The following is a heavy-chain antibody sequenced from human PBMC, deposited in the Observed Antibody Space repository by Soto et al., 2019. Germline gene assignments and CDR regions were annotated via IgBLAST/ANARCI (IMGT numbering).Heavy chain of an antibody. CDR3: ATFIVGATM. J-gene: IGHJ4*02. D-gene: IGHD1-26*01. CDR2: IYSGGST. V-gene: IGHV3-53*01. CDR1: GLTVSSNY. Sequence: VGSLRLSCAVSGLTVSSNYMSWVRQAPGKGLEWVSLIYSGGSTYYADSVKGRFTISRDNSKNTLYLQMNSLRAEDTAVYYCATFIVGATMWGPGTLVTVSS.